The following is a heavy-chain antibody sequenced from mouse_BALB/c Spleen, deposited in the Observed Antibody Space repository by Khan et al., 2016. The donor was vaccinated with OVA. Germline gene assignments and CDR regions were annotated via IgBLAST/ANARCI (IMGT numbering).Heavy chain of an antibody. CDR2: INPSNGRT. Sequence: QVPLQQSGAELVKPGASVKLSCKASGYTFTSYWMHWVKQRPGQGLEWIGEINPSNGRTNYNEKFKSTATLTVDKSSSTAYMQLSSLTSEDSAVYYCSYGNYGGFAYWGQGTLVTVSA. CDR1: GYTFTSYW. J-gene: IGHJ3*01. CDR3: SYGNYGGFAY. D-gene: IGHD2-10*02. V-gene: IGHV1S81*02.